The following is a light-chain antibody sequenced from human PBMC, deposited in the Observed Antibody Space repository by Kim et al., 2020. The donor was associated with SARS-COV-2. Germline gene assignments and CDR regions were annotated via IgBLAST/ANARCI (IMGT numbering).Light chain of an antibody. CDR3: HSRDSTGNV. J-gene: IGLJ3*02. Sequence: SSELTQDPAVSVALGQTVRITCRGDSLRNYHATWYQQKPGQAPVLVIYGKNNRPSGIPDRFSGSSLGDTASLTLTGAQAEDEADYYCHSRDSTGNVFGGGTRLTVL. V-gene: IGLV3-19*01. CDR2: GKN. CDR1: SLRNYH.